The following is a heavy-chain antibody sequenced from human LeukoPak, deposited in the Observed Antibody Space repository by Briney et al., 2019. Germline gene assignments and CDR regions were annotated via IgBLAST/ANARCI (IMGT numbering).Heavy chain of an antibody. D-gene: IGHD2-2*01. J-gene: IGHJ4*02. CDR1: GASISSSSYY. Sequence: SETLSLTCTVSGASISSSSYYWGWIRQPPGKGLEWIGSIYYSGSTYYNPSLKSRVTISVDTSKNQFSLKLSSVTAADTAVYYCARHRYCSSTSCMVFDYWGQGTLVTVSS. CDR2: IYYSGST. CDR3: ARHRYCSSTSCMVFDY. V-gene: IGHV4-39*01.